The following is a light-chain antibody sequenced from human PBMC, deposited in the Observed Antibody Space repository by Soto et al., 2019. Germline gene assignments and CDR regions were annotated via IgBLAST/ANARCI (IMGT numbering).Light chain of an antibody. V-gene: IGLV1-40*01. CDR3: QSYDSSRFGLI. Sequence: QSVLTQPPSVTGAPGQRVTISCTWNNSSIGTEYGVHWYQQVPVTAPRLLSDGDSNRPSGVPDRFSGSKSGTSASLAIVGLEAEDGGDYYCQSYDSSRFGLIFGGGTKLTVL. J-gene: IGLJ2*01. CDR2: GDS. CDR1: NSSIGTEYG.